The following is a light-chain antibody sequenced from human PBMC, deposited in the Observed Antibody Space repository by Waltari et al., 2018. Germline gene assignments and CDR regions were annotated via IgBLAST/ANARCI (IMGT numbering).Light chain of an antibody. CDR2: TAS. Sequence: DIQMTQSPSTLSASVGDRVTITCRASQSISSWLAWYQQKPGKAPKLLVYTASSLESGVPSRFSGSGSGTEFTLTISSLQPDDFATYYCQQSYTGYTFGQGTRLEIK. V-gene: IGKV1-5*03. CDR3: QQSYTGYT. J-gene: IGKJ2*01. CDR1: QSISSW.